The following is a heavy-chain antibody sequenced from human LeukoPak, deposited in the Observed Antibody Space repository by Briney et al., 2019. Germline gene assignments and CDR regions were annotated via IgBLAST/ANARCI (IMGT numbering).Heavy chain of an antibody. CDR1: GGSISSGDYY. D-gene: IGHD3-22*01. J-gene: IGHJ4*02. CDR2: IYYSGST. CDR3: ARAHYYDSSGYYYFDY. Sequence: SETLSLTCTVSGGSISSGDYYWSWIHQPPGKGLEWIGYIYYSGSTYYNPSLKSRVTISVDTSKNQFSLKLSSVTAADTAVYYCARAHYYDSSGYYYFDYWGQGTLVTVSS. V-gene: IGHV4-30-4*01.